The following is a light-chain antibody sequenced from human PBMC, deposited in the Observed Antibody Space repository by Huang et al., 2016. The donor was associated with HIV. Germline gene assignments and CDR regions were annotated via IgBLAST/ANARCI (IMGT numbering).Light chain of an antibody. CDR1: ESLLHSNGYHY. Sequence: DIVMTQSPRPLSVTPGEAASISCRSDESLLHSNGYHYLEWYVQKPGQSPQLLIYSASKRASGVPDRFSGRGSGRDFTLKISRLEADDVGIYYCMQGLQTRITFGQGTRLEIK. CDR3: MQGLQTRIT. V-gene: IGKV2-28*01. J-gene: IGKJ5*01. CDR2: SAS.